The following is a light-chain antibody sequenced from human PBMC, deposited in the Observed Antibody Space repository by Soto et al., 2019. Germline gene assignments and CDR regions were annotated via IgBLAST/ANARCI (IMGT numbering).Light chain of an antibody. CDR3: SSYSNLPPHVI. V-gene: IGLV2-8*01. Sequence: QSALTQPPSASGSPGQSVTISCTGTSSDVGKYDYVSWFQHHPGKAPKLIIYEVSKRPSGVPDRFSGSKSGSTASLTVSGLQTEDEAVYYCSSYSNLPPHVIFGGGTKVTVL. J-gene: IGLJ2*01. CDR2: EVS. CDR1: SSDVGKYDY.